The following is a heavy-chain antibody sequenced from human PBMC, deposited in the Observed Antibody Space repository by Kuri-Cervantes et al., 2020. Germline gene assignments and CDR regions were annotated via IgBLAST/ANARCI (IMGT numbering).Heavy chain of an antibody. Sequence: GGSLRLSCVASGFTFSSCGINWVRQAPGNGLEWLSYISSGGSAKYYADSVKGRFTISRDNARNSLYLQMNSLRDEDTAVYYCVGGAYSYGYSVFWGQGTLVTVSS. J-gene: IGHJ4*02. D-gene: IGHD5-18*01. CDR3: VGGAYSYGYSVF. CDR2: ISSGGSAK. CDR1: GFTFSSCG. V-gene: IGHV3-48*02.